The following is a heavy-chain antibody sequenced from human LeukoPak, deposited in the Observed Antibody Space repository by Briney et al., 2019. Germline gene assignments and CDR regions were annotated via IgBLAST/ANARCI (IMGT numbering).Heavy chain of an antibody. J-gene: IGHJ4*02. D-gene: IGHD3-10*01. V-gene: IGHV4-34*01. Sequence: PSETLSLTXAVYGGSFSGYYWSWIRQSPGKGLEWIGEINHSGSTNYNPSLKSRVTISVDTSKNQFSLKLSSVTAADTAVYYCASFASWFGSQVYWGQGTLVTVSS. CDR3: ASFASWFGSQVY. CDR2: INHSGST. CDR1: GGSFSGYY.